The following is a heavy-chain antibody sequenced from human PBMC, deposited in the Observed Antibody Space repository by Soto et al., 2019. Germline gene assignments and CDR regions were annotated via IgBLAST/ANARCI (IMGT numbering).Heavy chain of an antibody. D-gene: IGHD3-22*01. J-gene: IGHJ3*02. CDR1: GYSFTNYW. CDR2: IDPSDSYT. CDR3: ARRYYDSSAYSPYAFDI. Sequence: GEALKVSCECSGYSFTNYWISSVRQVPGKGLQWMGGIDPSDSYTNYSPSFQGHVTISTDKSISTAYLQWSSLKASDTAMYYCARRYYDSSAYSPYAFDIWGQGTMVTVSS. V-gene: IGHV5-10-1*01.